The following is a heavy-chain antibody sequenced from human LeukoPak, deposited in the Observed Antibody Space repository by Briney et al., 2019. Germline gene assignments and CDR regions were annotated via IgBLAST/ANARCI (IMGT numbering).Heavy chain of an antibody. CDR1: GFIFEDYT. CDR3: VKDLSYESSGSGFDQ. CDR2: ISWDGTT. V-gene: IGHV3-43*01. D-gene: IGHD3-22*01. J-gene: IGHJ4*02. Sequence: GGSLRLSCAASGFIFEDYTMHRVRQAPGKTLEWVSLISWDGTTYYTDSLKGRFTISRDNSKNSLYLQMDTLRSEDTAFYYCVKDLSYESSGSGFDQWGQGTLVTVSS.